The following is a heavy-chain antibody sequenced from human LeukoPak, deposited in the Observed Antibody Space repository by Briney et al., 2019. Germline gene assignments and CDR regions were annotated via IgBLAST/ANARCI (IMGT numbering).Heavy chain of an antibody. Sequence: SGGSLRLSCAASGFTFSSYEMNWVRQAPGKGLEWVSYISSSGSTIYYADSVKGRFTISRDDAKKSLYLQMNSLRAEDTAVYYCARDQYYYDSTEYYDANNFDFWGQGTLVTVSS. CDR3: ARDQYYYDSTEYYDANNFDF. D-gene: IGHD3-22*01. CDR2: ISSSGSTI. J-gene: IGHJ4*02. CDR1: GFTFSSYE. V-gene: IGHV3-48*03.